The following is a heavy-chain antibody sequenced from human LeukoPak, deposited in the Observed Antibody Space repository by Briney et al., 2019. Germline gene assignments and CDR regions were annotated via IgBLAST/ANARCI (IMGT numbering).Heavy chain of an antibody. V-gene: IGHV3-48*03. CDR1: GFTFRSYE. D-gene: IGHD5-12*01. J-gene: IGHJ4*02. CDR2: ISSSGSTI. CDR3: AKDSGWLRFHY. Sequence: GGSLRLSCAASGFTFRSYEMNWVRQAPGKGLEWVSYISSSGSTIYYADSVKGRFTISRDNAKNSLYLQMNSLRAEDTAVYYCAKDSGWLRFHYWGQGTLVTVSS.